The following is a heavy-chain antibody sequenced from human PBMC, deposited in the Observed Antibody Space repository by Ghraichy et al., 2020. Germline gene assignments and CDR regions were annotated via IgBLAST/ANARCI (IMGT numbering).Heavy chain of an antibody. CDR1: GYTFTSYG. CDR3: ARESGYSHGMDV. Sequence: ASVKVSCKACGYTFTSYGINWVRPATVQGLEWMGWMNPNSGNTGYAQKFQGRVTITRNTSISTAYMELSSLRSEDTAVSYCARESGYSHGMDVWCQGTTVTAAS. CDR2: MNPNSGNT. D-gene: IGHD2-15*01. V-gene: IGHV1-8*03. J-gene: IGHJ6*02.